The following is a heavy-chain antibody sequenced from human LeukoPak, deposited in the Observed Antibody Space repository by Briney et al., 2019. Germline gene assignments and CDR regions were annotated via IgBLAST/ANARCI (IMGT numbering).Heavy chain of an antibody. D-gene: IGHD3-22*01. V-gene: IGHV1-69*06. CDR3: ATAAYYDSSGYWG. CDR2: IIPIFGTA. J-gene: IGHJ4*02. CDR1: GGTFSSYA. Sequence: ASVKVSCKASGGTFSSYAISWVRQAPGQGLEWMGGIIPIFGTANYAQKFQGRVTMTEDTSTDTAYMELSSLRSEDTAVYYCATAAYYDSSGYWGWGQGTLVTVSS.